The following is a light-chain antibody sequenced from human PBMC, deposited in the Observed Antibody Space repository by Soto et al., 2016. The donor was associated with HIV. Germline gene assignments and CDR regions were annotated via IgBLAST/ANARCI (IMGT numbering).Light chain of an antibody. CDR3: QVWDVSSDHVV. Sequence: SYELTQPPSLSVAPRKTARITCGGNNLGSKSVHWYQQKPGQAPMLVVYDDGDRPSGIPERFSGSNSGNTATLTISRVEAGDEADYYCQVWDVSSDHVVFGGGTKLTVL. J-gene: IGLJ2*01. V-gene: IGLV3-21*03. CDR2: DDG. CDR1: NLGSKS.